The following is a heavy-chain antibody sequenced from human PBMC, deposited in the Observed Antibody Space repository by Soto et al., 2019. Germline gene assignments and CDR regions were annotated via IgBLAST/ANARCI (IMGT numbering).Heavy chain of an antibody. D-gene: IGHD3-10*01. V-gene: IGHV3-9*01. CDR3: AKAFGS. Sequence: EVPLVESGGGLVQPGRSLRLSCAASGFTFDDYAMHWVRQAPGKGLEWVSGISWNSGSIGYADSVKGRFTISRDNAKNSLYLQMNSLRAEDTALYYCAKAFGSWGQGTMVTVSS. J-gene: IGHJ3*01. CDR1: GFTFDDYA. CDR2: ISWNSGSI.